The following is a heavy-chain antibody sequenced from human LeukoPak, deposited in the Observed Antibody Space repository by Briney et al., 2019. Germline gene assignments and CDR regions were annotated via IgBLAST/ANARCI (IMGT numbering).Heavy chain of an antibody. Sequence: GESLKISCKGSGYSFTSYWIGWVRQMPGKGLEWMGIIYPGDSDTRYSPSFQGQVTISADKSISTAYLQWSSLKASDTAMYYCASPRNDYGADGRSPDAFDIWGQGTMVTVSS. V-gene: IGHV5-51*01. CDR2: IYPGDSDT. CDR1: GYSFTSYW. D-gene: IGHD4-17*01. CDR3: ASPRNDYGADGRSPDAFDI. J-gene: IGHJ3*02.